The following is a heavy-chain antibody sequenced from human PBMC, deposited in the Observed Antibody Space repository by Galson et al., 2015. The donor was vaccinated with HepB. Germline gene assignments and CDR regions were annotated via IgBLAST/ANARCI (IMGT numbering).Heavy chain of an antibody. CDR1: GYTFTSYG. Sequence: SVKVSCKASGYTFTSYGISWVRQAPGQGLEWMGWISAYNVNTNYAQKLQGRVTMTTDTSTSTAYMELRSLRSDDTAVYYCARDRERGGRGNYYMDVWGKGTTVTVSS. V-gene: IGHV1-18*01. D-gene: IGHD3-16*01. J-gene: IGHJ6*03. CDR2: ISAYNVNT. CDR3: ARDRERGGRGNYYMDV.